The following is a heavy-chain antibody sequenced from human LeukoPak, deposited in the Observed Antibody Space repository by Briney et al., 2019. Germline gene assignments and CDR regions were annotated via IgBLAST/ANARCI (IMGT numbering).Heavy chain of an antibody. D-gene: IGHD3-16*01. CDR3: AKGPQGAWPKDFDY. Sequence: SGGSLRLSCAASGFTFSSYAMSWVRQAPGKGLEWVSAISGSGGSTNYADSVKGRFTISRDNSKNTLYLQMNSLRAEDTAVYYCAKGPQGAWPKDFDYWGQGTLVTVSS. CDR1: GFTFSSYA. V-gene: IGHV3-23*01. CDR2: ISGSGGST. J-gene: IGHJ4*02.